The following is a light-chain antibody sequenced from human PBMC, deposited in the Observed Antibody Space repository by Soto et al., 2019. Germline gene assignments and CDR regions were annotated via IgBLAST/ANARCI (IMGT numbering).Light chain of an antibody. Sequence: DIQMTQSPSSLSASVGDRVTITCRASQGISNYLAWYQQKPGKVPKLLIYAASTLQSGVPSRFSGSGSGTDFTLTISSLQPEDVATSPGAFGPGTKVDIK. CDR3: A. CDR1: QGISNY. V-gene: IGKV1-27*01. J-gene: IGKJ3*01. CDR2: AAS.